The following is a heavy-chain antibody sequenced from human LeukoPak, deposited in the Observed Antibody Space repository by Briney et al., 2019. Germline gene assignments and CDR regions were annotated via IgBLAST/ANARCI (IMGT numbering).Heavy chain of an antibody. Sequence: GGSLRLSCAASGLTFSSYGMHWVRQAPGKGLEWVAVIWYDGSNKYYADSVKGRFTISRDNSKNTLYLQMNSLRAEDTAVYYCARGPSIFGVATTTYYYGMDVWGQGTTVTVSS. V-gene: IGHV3-33*01. CDR2: IWYDGSNK. D-gene: IGHD3-3*01. CDR3: ARGPSIFGVATTTYYYGMDV. J-gene: IGHJ6*02. CDR1: GLTFSSYG.